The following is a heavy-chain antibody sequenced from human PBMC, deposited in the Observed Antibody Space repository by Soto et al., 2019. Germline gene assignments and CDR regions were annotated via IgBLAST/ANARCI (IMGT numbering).Heavy chain of an antibody. D-gene: IGHD6-19*01. CDR3: ARHSSSGWYDYYYGVDV. J-gene: IGHJ6*02. CDR1: GGSISSSSYY. Sequence: SETLSLTCTVSGGSISSSSYYWGWIRQPPGKGLEWIGSIYYSGSTYYNPSLKSRVTISVDTSKNQLSLKLSSVTAADTAVYYCARHSSSGWYDYYYGVDVWGQGTTVTVSS. CDR2: IYYSGST. V-gene: IGHV4-39*01.